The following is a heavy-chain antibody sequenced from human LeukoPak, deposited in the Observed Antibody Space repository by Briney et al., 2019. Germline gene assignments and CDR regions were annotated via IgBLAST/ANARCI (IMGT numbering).Heavy chain of an antibody. J-gene: IGHJ6*02. CDR2: INHSGST. CDR1: GGSFSGYY. CDR3: ARDLDYVWGSYPYYGMDV. V-gene: IGHV4-34*01. D-gene: IGHD3-16*02. Sequence: SETLSLTCAVYGGSFSGYYWSWIRQPPGKGLEWIGEINHSGSTNYNPSLKSRVTISVDTSKNQFSLKLSSVTAADTAVYYCARDLDYVWGSYPYYGMDVWGQGTTVTDSS.